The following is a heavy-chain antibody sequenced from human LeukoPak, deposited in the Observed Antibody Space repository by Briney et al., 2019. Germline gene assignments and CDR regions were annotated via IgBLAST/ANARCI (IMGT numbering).Heavy chain of an antibody. CDR2: IYYSGST. D-gene: IGHD3-3*01. CDR3: ARTRFLVNWFDP. J-gene: IGHJ5*02. Sequence: PSETLSLTCTVSGGSISGYYWSWIRQPPGKGLEWIGYIYYSGSTNYNPSLKSRVTISVDTSKNQFSLKLSSVTAADTAVYYCARTRFLVNWFDPWGQGTLVTVSS. V-gene: IGHV4-59*12. CDR1: GGSISGYY.